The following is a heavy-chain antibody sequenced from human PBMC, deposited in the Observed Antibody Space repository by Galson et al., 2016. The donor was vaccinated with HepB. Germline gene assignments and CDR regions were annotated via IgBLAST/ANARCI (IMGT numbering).Heavy chain of an antibody. CDR1: GFTFSTYS. CDR2: ISSSSSYL. Sequence: SLRLSCAASGFTFSTYSMNWVRQAPGKGLEWVPSISSSSSYLYSAGAVKGRFTISRDHAKNSLYLQMNSLSAEDAALYYCARTYDRGYSGYRPPFDYWGQGTLVTVSS. D-gene: IGHD5-12*01. J-gene: IGHJ4*02. V-gene: IGHV3-21*01. CDR3: ARTYDRGYSGYRPPFDY.